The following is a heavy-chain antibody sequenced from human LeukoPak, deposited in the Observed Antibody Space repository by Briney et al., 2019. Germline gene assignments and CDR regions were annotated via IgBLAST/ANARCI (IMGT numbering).Heavy chain of an antibody. V-gene: IGHV3-7*03. Sequence: PGGFLRLSCAASGFTFSSYWMSWVRQAPGKGLEWVASIKQDGSEKYYVDSVKGRFTISRDNSKNTLYLQMNSLRAEDTAVYYCAKDWYYDSSGYYPYYFDYWGQGTLVTVSS. D-gene: IGHD3-22*01. CDR3: AKDWYYDSSGYYPYYFDY. CDR1: GFTFSSYW. J-gene: IGHJ4*02. CDR2: IKQDGSEK.